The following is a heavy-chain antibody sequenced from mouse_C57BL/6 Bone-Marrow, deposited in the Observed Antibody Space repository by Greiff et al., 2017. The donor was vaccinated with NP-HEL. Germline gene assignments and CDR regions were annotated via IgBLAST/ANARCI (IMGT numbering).Heavy chain of an antibody. CDR3: ARDYGYDEVDY. Sequence: EVMLVESGGGLVKPGGSLKLSCAASGFTFSSYAMSWVRQTPEKRLEWVATISDGGSYTYYPDNVKGRFTISRDNAKNNLYLQMSHLKSEDTAMYYCARDYGYDEVDYWGQGTTLTVSS. J-gene: IGHJ2*01. D-gene: IGHD2-2*01. V-gene: IGHV5-4*01. CDR2: ISDGGSYT. CDR1: GFTFSSYA.